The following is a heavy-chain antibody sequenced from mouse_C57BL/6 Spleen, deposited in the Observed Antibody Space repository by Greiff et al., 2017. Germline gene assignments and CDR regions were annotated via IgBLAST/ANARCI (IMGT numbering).Heavy chain of an antibody. J-gene: IGHJ4*01. Sequence: EVQLQQSGPELVKPGASVKISCKASGYTFTDYYMNWVKQSHGKSLEWIGDINPNNGGTSYNQKFKGKATLTVDKSSSTAYMELRSLTSEDSAVYYCERDYGSSSRAMDYWGQGTSVTVSS. CDR2: INPNNGGT. D-gene: IGHD1-1*01. V-gene: IGHV1-26*01. CDR1: GYTFTDYY. CDR3: ERDYGSSSRAMDY.